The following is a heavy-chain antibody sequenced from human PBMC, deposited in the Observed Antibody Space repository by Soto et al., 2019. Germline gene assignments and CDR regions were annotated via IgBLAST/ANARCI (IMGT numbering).Heavy chain of an antibody. Sequence: PSETLSLTCTVSGGSINNYYWTWIRQPPGKGLEWIGYVYHTGSTNYNPSLKGRVTISIDTSKNQFSLKLSAVTAADTAVYYCARRTATPNWLDPWGQGTLVTVSS. D-gene: IGHD2-15*01. CDR3: ARRTATPNWLDP. CDR2: VYHTGST. V-gene: IGHV4-59*01. J-gene: IGHJ5*02. CDR1: GGSINNYY.